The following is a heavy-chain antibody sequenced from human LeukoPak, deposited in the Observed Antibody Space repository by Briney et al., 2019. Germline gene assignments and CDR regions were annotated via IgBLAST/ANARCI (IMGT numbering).Heavy chain of an antibody. CDR2: IYYSGST. CDR1: GDSISSYY. D-gene: IGHD4-17*01. V-gene: IGHV4-59*08. Sequence: PSETLSLTCTVSGDSISSYYWSWIRQPPGKGLEWIGYIYYSGSTNYNPSLKSRVTISVDTSKNQFSLKLSSVTAADTAVYYCAISTIHDYGDYGNLVFDYWGQGTLVTVSS. J-gene: IGHJ4*02. CDR3: AISTIHDYGDYGNLVFDY.